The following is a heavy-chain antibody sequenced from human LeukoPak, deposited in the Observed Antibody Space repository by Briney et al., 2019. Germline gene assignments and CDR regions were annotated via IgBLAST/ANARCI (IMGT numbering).Heavy chain of an antibody. V-gene: IGHV4-59*01. J-gene: IGHJ4*02. D-gene: IGHD4-17*01. CDR1: GGSISSYY. CDR2: IYYSGST. CDR3: ARESTVTTLNSYDY. Sequence: SETLSLTCTVSGGSISSYYWSWIRQPPGKGLEWIGYIYYSGSTNYNPSLKSRVTISVDTSKNQFSLKLSSVTAADTAVYYCARESTVTTLNSYDYWGQGTLVTVSS.